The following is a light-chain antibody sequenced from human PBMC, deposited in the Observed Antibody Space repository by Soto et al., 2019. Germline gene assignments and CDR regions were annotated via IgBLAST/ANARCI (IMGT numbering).Light chain of an antibody. J-gene: IGKJ2*01. CDR1: QAIRND. CDR3: LQDYIYPYT. V-gene: IGKV1-6*01. Sequence: AIQMTQSPSSLSASVGDRVTITCRASQAIRNDLGWYQQNPGKAPKLLIHSASLLQDGVPPRFSGGGSGTDFTLTIDSLQPEDFATYYCLQDYIYPYTFGQGTKV. CDR2: SAS.